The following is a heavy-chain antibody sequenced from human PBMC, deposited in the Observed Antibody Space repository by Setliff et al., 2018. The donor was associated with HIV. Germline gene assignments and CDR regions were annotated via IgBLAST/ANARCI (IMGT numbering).Heavy chain of an antibody. CDR2: VDPDDGET. Sequence: ASVKVSCKASEYTFVDYYMHWVQQAPGKGLEWMGRVDPDDGETIYAEKFQDRLTITADASTDTTYMELSSLSSEDTAVYYCVIVPLYENVYDNIWGSYRPLDYWGQGTLVTVS. CDR3: VIVPLYENVYDNIWGSYRPLDY. V-gene: IGHV1-69-2*01. CDR1: EYTFVDYY. D-gene: IGHD3-16*02. J-gene: IGHJ4*02.